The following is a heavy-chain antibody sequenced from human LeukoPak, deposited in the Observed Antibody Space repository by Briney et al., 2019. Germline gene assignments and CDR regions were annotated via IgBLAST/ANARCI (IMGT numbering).Heavy chain of an antibody. D-gene: IGHD6-19*01. J-gene: IGHJ6*02. CDR3: ARVGSSGWYPLYYYYYGMDV. CDR1: GGTFSNYA. Sequence: ASVKVSCKASGGTFSNYAINWVRQAPGQGLEWMGWINTNTGNPTYAQGFTGRFVFSLDTSVSTAYLQISSLKAEDTAVYYCARVGSSGWYPLYYYYYGMDVWGQGTTVTVSS. CDR2: INTNTGNP. V-gene: IGHV7-4-1*02.